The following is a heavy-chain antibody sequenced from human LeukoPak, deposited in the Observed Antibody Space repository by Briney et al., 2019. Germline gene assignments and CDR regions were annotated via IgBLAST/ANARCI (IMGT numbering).Heavy chain of an antibody. CDR3: ARETYSSSWYTDY. J-gene: IGHJ4*02. Sequence: PSETLSLTCTVSGGSINGGNYYWTWLRQPAGKGLEWIGRIYTSGSTNYNPSLKSRVTISVDTSKNQFSLKLSSVTAADTAVYYCARETYSSSWYTDYWGQGTLVTVSS. V-gene: IGHV4-61*02. CDR2: IYTSGST. D-gene: IGHD6-13*01. CDR1: GGSINGGNYY.